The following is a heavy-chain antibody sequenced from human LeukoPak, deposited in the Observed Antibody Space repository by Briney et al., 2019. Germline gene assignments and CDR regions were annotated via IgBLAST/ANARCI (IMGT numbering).Heavy chain of an antibody. V-gene: IGHV3-21*01. Sequence: GGSLRLSCTASGFSFSSPGMNWVRQAPGKGLEWVSSINGESTFKVYADSVKGRFTISRDNAKNSLYLQMDSLRAEDTAVYYCAKYQTGTWTSYDSSDIWGQGTLVTVSS. D-gene: IGHD1-7*01. CDR1: GFSFSSPG. CDR2: INGESTFK. J-gene: IGHJ3*02. CDR3: AKYQTGTWTSYDSSDI.